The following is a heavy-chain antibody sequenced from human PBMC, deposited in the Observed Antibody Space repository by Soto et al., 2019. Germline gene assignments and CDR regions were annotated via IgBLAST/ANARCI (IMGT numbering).Heavy chain of an antibody. CDR2: INHSGST. Sequence: SETLSLTCAVYGGSFSGYYWSWIRQPPGKGLEWIGEINHSGSTNYNPSLKSRVTISVDTSKNQFSLKLSSVTAADTAVYYCARGSMYYYDSSGYRSLYYYYYGMDVWGQGTTVTVSS. V-gene: IGHV4-34*01. J-gene: IGHJ6*02. CDR3: ARGSMYYYDSSGYRSLYYYYYGMDV. CDR1: GGSFSGYY. D-gene: IGHD3-22*01.